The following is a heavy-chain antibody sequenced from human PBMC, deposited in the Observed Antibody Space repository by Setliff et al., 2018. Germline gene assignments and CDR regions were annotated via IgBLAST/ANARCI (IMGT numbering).Heavy chain of an antibody. CDR3: ARVPRFTDTRNAFDI. V-gene: IGHV4-61*05. Sequence: SETLSLTCTVSGGSISSSSYYWGWIRQPPGKGLEWIGRIYTSGSTNYNPSLKSRVTISVDTSKNQFSLKLSSVTAADTAVYYCARVPRFTDTRNAFDIWGQGTMVTVSS. D-gene: IGHD5-18*01. J-gene: IGHJ3*02. CDR2: IYTSGST. CDR1: GGSISSSSYY.